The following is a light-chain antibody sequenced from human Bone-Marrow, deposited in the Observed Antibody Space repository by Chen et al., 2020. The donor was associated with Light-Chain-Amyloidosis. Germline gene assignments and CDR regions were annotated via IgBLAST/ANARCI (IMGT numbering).Light chain of an antibody. J-gene: IGKJ5*01. CDR3: QKYGNVPIT. V-gene: IGKV1-27*01. Sequence: DIQVTQSPSSLSASAGDRVTITCRASQGIGNYLAWYQQKPGKAPKLLIYAASTLQSGVPSRFSGSGSGTDFTLTISTLQPEDVATYYCQKYGNVPITHGQGTRLEIK. CDR1: QGIGNY. CDR2: AAS.